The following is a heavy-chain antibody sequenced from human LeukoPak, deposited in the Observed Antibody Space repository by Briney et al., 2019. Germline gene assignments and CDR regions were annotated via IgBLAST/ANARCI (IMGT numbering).Heavy chain of an antibody. D-gene: IGHD5-18*01. Sequence: ASVRVSCKASGYTFTGYYIHWVRQAPGQGLEWMGWITPKSGDTDSAQKFQDRVTMTRDTSISTAYMELSRLRSDDTAVYYCARALSLGLPRSFGYWGQGTLVTVSS. J-gene: IGHJ4*02. CDR2: ITPKSGDT. CDR3: ARALSLGLPRSFGY. V-gene: IGHV1-2*02. CDR1: GYTFTGYY.